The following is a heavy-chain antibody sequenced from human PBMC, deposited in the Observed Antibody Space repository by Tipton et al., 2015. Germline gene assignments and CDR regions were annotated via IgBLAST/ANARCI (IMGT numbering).Heavy chain of an antibody. D-gene: IGHD3-9*01. CDR1: GGSISSGGSY. J-gene: IGHJ6*02. Sequence: TLSLTCTVSGGSISSGGSYWSWIRQHPGKGLEWIGYIYYSGSTYYNPSLKSRVTISVDTSKNQFSLKLSSVTAADTAVYYCARARADILTGYWGPYYYYYGMDVWGQGTTVTVSS. V-gene: IGHV4-31*03. CDR2: IYYSGST. CDR3: ARARADILTGYWGPYYYYYGMDV.